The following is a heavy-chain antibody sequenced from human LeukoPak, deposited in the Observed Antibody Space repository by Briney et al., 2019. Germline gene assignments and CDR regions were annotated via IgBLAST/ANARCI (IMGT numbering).Heavy chain of an antibody. CDR3: ARVVLGYCSSTSCPGAFDI. CDR2: INWNSGSI. Sequence: GGSLRLSCAASGFTFEDYAMHWVRQAPGKGLEWVSGINWNSGSIVYADSVKGRFTISRDNVMNSLYLQMNSLRPEDTALYYCARVVLGYCSSTSCPGAFDIWGQGTMVTVSS. D-gene: IGHD2-2*01. CDR1: GFTFEDYA. V-gene: IGHV3-9*01. J-gene: IGHJ3*02.